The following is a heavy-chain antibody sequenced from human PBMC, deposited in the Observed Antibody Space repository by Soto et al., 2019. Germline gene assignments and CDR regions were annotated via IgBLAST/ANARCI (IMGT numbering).Heavy chain of an antibody. Sequence: QVQLVQSGVEVKKPGASVKVSCKASGYTFISHGISWVRQAPGQGLEWMGWISGKNGNTNYAQKLQGRVTLTKDPSTSTAYMELRSLRSDDTAVYYCARVSSSIVVVPDYGMDVWGQGTTVTVSS. V-gene: IGHV1-18*04. CDR1: GYTFISHG. J-gene: IGHJ6*02. D-gene: IGHD2-15*01. CDR2: ISGKNGNT. CDR3: ARVSSSIVVVPDYGMDV.